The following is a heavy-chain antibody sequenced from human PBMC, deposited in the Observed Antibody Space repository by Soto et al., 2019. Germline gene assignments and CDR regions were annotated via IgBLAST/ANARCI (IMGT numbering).Heavy chain of an antibody. J-gene: IGHJ4*02. CDR3: AGSRESLNALIVVVPAAIGDY. D-gene: IGHD2-2*01. Sequence: GGSLRLSCAASGFTFSSYSMNWVRQAPGKGLEWVSYISSSSSTIYYADSVKGRFTISRDNAKNSLYLQMNSLRAEDTAVYYCAGSRESLNALIVVVPAAIGDYWGQGTLVTVSS. V-gene: IGHV3-48*01. CDR2: ISSSSSTI. CDR1: GFTFSSYS.